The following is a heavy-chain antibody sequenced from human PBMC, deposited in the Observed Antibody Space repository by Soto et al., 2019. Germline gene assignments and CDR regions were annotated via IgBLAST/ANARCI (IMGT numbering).Heavy chain of an antibody. V-gene: IGHV3-11*05. CDR3: ARPSSFFDSYYFAY. D-gene: IGHD3-9*01. J-gene: IGHJ4*02. CDR1: GFTFSDYY. CDR2: ISSSSSYT. Sequence: QVQLVESGGGLAKPGGSLRLSCAASGFTFSDYYMSWIRQAPAKGLEWVSYISSSSSYTNYADSVKGRFTISRDNAKNSLYLQMNSLRAEDTAVYYCARPSSFFDSYYFAYWGQGTLVTVSS.